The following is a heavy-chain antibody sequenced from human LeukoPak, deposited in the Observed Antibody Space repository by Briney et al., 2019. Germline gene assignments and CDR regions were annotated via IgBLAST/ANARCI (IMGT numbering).Heavy chain of an antibody. V-gene: IGHV4-59*08. CDR3: ARNLAAAGRGEAFDI. CDR1: GGSISSYY. Sequence: SETLSLTCTVSGGSISSYYWSWIRQPPGKGLEWIGYIYYSGSTNFNPSLKSRVTISVDTSKNQFALKLSSVTATDTAVYYCARNLAAAGRGEAFDIWGQGTMVTVSS. J-gene: IGHJ3*02. CDR2: IYYSGST. D-gene: IGHD6-13*01.